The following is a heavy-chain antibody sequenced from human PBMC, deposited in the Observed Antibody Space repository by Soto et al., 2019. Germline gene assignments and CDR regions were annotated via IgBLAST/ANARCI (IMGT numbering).Heavy chain of an antibody. V-gene: IGHV3-23*01. Sequence: PGGSLRLSCAASGFTFSSYAMSWVRQAPGKGLEWVSAISGSGGSTYYADSVKGRFTISRDNSKNTLYLQMNSLRAEDTAVYYCAKDLSSITIFGVVIGDYYYGMDVWGQGTTVTVSS. J-gene: IGHJ6*02. CDR3: AKDLSSITIFGVVIGDYYYGMDV. CDR1: GFTFSSYA. CDR2: ISGSGGST. D-gene: IGHD3-3*01.